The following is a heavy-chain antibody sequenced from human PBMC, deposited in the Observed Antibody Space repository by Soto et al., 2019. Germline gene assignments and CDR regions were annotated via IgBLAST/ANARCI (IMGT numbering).Heavy chain of an antibody. V-gene: IGHV3-21*06. J-gene: IGHJ6*02. D-gene: IGHD3-22*01. CDR2: ITCASSYI. Sequence: GPPGLLCAGSGLILSNHATHGVRQAPGKGVEWVSAITCASSYIFYADSVKGRFTISRDNAKNAVNLQMSSLKVGGSGVYFCARYPRYSSGRYAPDGYDGMDVWGQGATVTVSS. CDR3: ARYPRYSSGRYAPDGYDGMDV. CDR1: GLILSNHA.